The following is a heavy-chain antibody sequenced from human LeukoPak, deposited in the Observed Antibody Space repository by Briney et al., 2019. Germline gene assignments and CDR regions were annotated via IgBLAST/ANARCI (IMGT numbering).Heavy chain of an antibody. CDR1: GGSISSSSYY. V-gene: IGHV4-39*01. CDR2: IYYSGST. D-gene: IGHD5-18*01. CDR3: ARLTSSGYSYGYFDY. Sequence: SETLSLTCTVSGGSISSSSYYWGWIRQPPGKGLEWIWNIYYSGSTYNNPSLKSRVTISVDTSKNQFSLKLSSVTAADTAVYHCARLTSSGYSYGYFDYWGQGTLVTVSS. J-gene: IGHJ4*02.